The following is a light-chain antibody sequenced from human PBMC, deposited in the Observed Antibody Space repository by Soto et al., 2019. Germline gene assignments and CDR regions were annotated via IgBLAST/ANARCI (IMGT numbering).Light chain of an antibody. J-gene: IGKJ3*01. V-gene: IGKV1-27*01. CDR1: QGISNY. Sequence: DIQMTQSPSSLSASVGDRVTITCRASQGISNYLACYQQKPGKDPNILIYAESTLQSVFPSRFSGSGSGTDFTLTISSLQPEGVATYYCQKYNSAPLTFGPGTKVDIK. CDR2: AES. CDR3: QKYNSAPLT.